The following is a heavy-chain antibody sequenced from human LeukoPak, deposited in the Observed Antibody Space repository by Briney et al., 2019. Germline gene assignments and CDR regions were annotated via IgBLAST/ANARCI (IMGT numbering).Heavy chain of an antibody. CDR1: GSTFSSYA. CDR2: ISGSDGNT. J-gene: IGHJ4*02. V-gene: IGHV3-23*01. CDR3: AKQVTAPGPIDY. Sequence: GGSLRLSCAASGSTFSSYAMSWVRQAPGKGLEWVSAISGSDGNTFYAASVKGRFTISRDNSKNTLYLQMNSLTVDDTAVYYCAKQVTAPGPIDYWGQGTLVTVSS. D-gene: IGHD2-21*02.